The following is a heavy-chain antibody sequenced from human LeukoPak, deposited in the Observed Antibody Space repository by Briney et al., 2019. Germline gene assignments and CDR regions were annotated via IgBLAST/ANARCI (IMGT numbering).Heavy chain of an antibody. CDR3: ARDLVVATGPDY. V-gene: IGHV3-74*01. Sequence: GGSLRLSCAASGFTLSSYWMHWVRQAPGKGLVWVSRINNDGSSTNYADSVKGRFTISRDNAKNTLYLQMNSLRAEDTAVYYCARDLVVATGPDYWGQGTLVTVSS. CDR1: GFTLSSYW. D-gene: IGHD5-12*01. J-gene: IGHJ4*02. CDR2: INNDGSST.